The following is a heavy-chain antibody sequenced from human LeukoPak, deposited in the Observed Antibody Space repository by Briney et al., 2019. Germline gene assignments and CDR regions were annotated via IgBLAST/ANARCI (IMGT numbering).Heavy chain of an antibody. V-gene: IGHV3-9*03. Sequence: GRSLRLSCAASGFAFDDHAMHWVRQAPGKGLEWVSGISWNSGSIGYADSVKGRFTISRDNAKNSLYLQMNSLRAEDMALYYCAKGLNPYDAFDIWGQGTMVTVSS. CDR2: ISWNSGSI. CDR1: GFAFDDHA. J-gene: IGHJ3*02. D-gene: IGHD1-14*01. CDR3: AKGLNPYDAFDI.